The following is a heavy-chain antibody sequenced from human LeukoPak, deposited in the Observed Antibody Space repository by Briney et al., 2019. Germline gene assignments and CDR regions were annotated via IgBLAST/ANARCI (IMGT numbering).Heavy chain of an antibody. V-gene: IGHV3-23*01. CDR3: AKNSGYDFWSGYYPFDY. D-gene: IGHD3-3*01. CDR1: GFTFSDYY. J-gene: IGHJ4*02. CDR2: ISGSGGST. Sequence: GGSLRLSCAASGFTFSDYYMSWIRQAPGKGLEWVSAISGSGGSTYYADSVKGRFTISRDNSKNTLYLQMNSLRAEDTAVYYCAKNSGYDFWSGYYPFDYWGQGTLVTVSS.